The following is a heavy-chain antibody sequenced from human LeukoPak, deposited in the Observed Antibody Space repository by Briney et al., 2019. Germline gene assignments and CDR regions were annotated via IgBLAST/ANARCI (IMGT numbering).Heavy chain of an antibody. CDR3: ARDYVHYDYVWGSYRLNY. CDR2: INPNSGGT. D-gene: IGHD3-16*02. V-gene: IGHV1-2*02. J-gene: IGHJ4*02. CDR1: VYTFTGYY. Sequence: ATVKVSCKASVYTFTGYYMHWVRPAPGQGLEWMGWINPNSGGTNYAQKFQGRVTMTRDTSISTAYMELSRLRSDDTAVYYCARDYVHYDYVWGSYRLNYWGQGTLVTVSS.